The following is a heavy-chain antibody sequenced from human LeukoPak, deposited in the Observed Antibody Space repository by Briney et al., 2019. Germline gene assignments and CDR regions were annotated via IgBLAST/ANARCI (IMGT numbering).Heavy chain of an antibody. V-gene: IGHV1-8*01. D-gene: IGHD5-18*01. Sequence: GASVKVSCKASGYTFTSYDINWVRQATGQGLEWMGWMNPNSGNTGYAQKLQGRVTMTTDTSTSTAYMELRSLRSDDTAVYYCAREGGYSYGSGGDFDYWGQGTLVTVSS. J-gene: IGHJ4*02. CDR2: MNPNSGNT. CDR3: AREGGYSYGSGGDFDY. CDR1: GYTFTSYD.